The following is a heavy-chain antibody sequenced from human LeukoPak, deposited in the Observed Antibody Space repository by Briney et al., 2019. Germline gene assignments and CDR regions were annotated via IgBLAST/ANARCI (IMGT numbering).Heavy chain of an antibody. CDR2: IIPILGIA. CDR1: GGTFSSYA. J-gene: IGHJ3*02. V-gene: IGHV1-69*04. CDR3: ARPISVLRYFDWVNDAFDI. D-gene: IGHD3-9*01. Sequence: ASVKVSCKASGGTFSSYAISWVRQAPGQGLEWMGRIIPILGIANYAQKFQGRVTITADKSTSTAYMELSSLRSEDTAVYYCARPISVLRYFDWVNDAFDIWGQRTMVTVSS.